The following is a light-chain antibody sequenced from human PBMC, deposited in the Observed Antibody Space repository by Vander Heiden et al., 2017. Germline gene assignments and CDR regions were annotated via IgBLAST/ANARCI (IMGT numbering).Light chain of an antibody. V-gene: IGKV1-33*01. CDR2: DAS. CDR1: QDISNY. Sequence: DIQMTQSPSSLSASVGDRVTITCQASQDISNYLNWYQQKPGKAPKLLIYDASKLETGVPSRFSGSGSGTDFTFTISSLQPEDIAKYYWQQDYDLFTFDHRTKVDIK. CDR3: QQDYDLFT. J-gene: IGKJ3*01.